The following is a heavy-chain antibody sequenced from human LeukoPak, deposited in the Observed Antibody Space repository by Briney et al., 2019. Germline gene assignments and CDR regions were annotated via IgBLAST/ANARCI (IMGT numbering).Heavy chain of an antibody. CDR1: GFTFSSYT. J-gene: IGHJ4*02. D-gene: IGHD1-1*01. Sequence: GGSLRLSCAASGFTFSSYTMHWVRQAPGKGLEWVAVISYDGSNKYYADSVKGRFTISRDNSKNTLYLQMNSLRAEDTAVYYCARDGDLQEERSFDYWGQGTLVTVSS. CDR3: ARDGDLQEERSFDY. V-gene: IGHV3-30*04. CDR2: ISYDGSNK.